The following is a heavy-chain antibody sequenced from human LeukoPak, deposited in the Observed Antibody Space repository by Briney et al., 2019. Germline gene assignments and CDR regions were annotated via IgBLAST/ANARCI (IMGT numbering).Heavy chain of an antibody. D-gene: IGHD3-22*01. V-gene: IGHV1-46*01. Sequence: GGSLRLSCAASGFTFSTYAMHWVRQAPGQGLEWMGIINPSGGSTSYAQKFQGRVTMTRDTSTSTVYMELSSLRSEDTAVYYCARGVSYYDSSGYYQEAFDYWGQGTLVTVSS. CDR2: INPSGGST. CDR3: ARGVSYYDSSGYYQEAFDY. CDR1: GFTFSTYA. J-gene: IGHJ4*02.